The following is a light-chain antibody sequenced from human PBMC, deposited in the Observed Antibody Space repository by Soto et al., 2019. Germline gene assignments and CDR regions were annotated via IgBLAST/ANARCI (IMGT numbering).Light chain of an antibody. CDR3: CSYAGITTVVL. V-gene: IGLV2-23*02. CDR2: DVD. CDR1: SSDVGTSNF. J-gene: IGLJ2*01. Sequence: QSALTQPASVSGSPGQSITISCTGTSSDVGTSNFVSWYQQRPGKAPRLIIYDVDERPSGVSHRFSASKSGNTASLTISGLQAEDEADYYCCSYAGITTVVLFGGGTKLTVL.